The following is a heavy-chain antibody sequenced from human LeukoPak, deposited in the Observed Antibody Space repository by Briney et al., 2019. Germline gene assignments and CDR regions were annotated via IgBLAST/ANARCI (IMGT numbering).Heavy chain of an antibody. CDR1: GFNFNNYG. V-gene: IGHV3-30*04. D-gene: IGHD3-3*01. J-gene: IGHJ4*02. CDR2: IAYDGSNE. CDR3: ARPSGSVTIFGVVDYFDY. Sequence: GGSLRLFCVVSGFNFNNYGMNWVRQAPGKGLDWVASIAYDGSNENYAESVKGRFTISRDNSKNTLYLQLSSLTAEDTAVYYCARPSGSVTIFGVVDYFDYWGQESLVTVSS.